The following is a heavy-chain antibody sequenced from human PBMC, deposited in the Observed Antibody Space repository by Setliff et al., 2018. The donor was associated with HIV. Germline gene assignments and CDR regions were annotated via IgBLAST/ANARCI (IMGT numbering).Heavy chain of an antibody. J-gene: IGHJ4*02. CDR3: ARHFTWPREGGVFGY. CDR2: FYTSGST. D-gene: IGHD3-16*01. Sequence: SETLSLTCTVSGGSIRSSSYYWSWIRQPAGKGLEWIGRFYTSGSTNYNPSLKSRVTISIDTSQNHFSLKLSSVTAADTAVYYCARHFTWPREGGVFGYWGQGTLVTVSS. CDR1: GGSIRSSSYY. V-gene: IGHV4-61*02.